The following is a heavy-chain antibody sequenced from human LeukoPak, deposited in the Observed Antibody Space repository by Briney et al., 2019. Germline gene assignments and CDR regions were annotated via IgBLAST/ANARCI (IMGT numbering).Heavy chain of an antibody. J-gene: IGHJ4*02. V-gene: IGHV3-53*01. Sequence: GGSLRLSCAASGFTVSSNYMSWVRQAPGKGLEWVSVIYSGGSTYYADSVKGRFNISRDNSKNTLYLQMNSLRAEDTAVYYCARDRGYGDYVGWGQGTLVTVSS. CDR2: IYSGGST. D-gene: IGHD4-17*01. CDR1: GFTVSSNY. CDR3: ARDRGYGDYVG.